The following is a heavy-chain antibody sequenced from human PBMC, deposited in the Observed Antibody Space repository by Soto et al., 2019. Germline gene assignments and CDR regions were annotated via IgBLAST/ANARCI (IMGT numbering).Heavy chain of an antibody. D-gene: IGHD3-10*01. J-gene: IGHJ3*02. V-gene: IGHV4-59*12. CDR1: GGSISSYY. CDR2: IYYSGST. CDR3: AREVRGVDAFDI. Sequence: SETLSLTCTVSGGSISSYYWSWIRQPPGKGLEWIGYIYYSGSTNYNPSLKSRLTISVDTSKNQFSLKLSSVTAADTAVYYCAREVRGVDAFDIWGQGTVVTVSS.